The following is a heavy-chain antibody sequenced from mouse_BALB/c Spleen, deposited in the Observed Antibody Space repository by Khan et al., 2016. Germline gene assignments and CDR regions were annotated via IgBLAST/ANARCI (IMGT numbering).Heavy chain of an antibody. CDR3: ARDGSSPAWFAY. D-gene: IGHD1-1*01. V-gene: IGHV1S136*01. CDR2: INPYNDGT. CDR1: GYTFTSYV. Sequence: VQLQQSGPELVKPGASVKMSCKASGYTFTSYVMHWVKQKPGQCLEWIGYINPYNDGTKYNSQFQGNATLASSQSSSTAYMELSSLTSEDSAVYYCARDGSSPAWFAYWGQGTMGTVSA. J-gene: IGHJ3*01.